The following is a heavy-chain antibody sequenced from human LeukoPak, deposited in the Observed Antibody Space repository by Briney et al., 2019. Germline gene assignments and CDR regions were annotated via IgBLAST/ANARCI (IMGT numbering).Heavy chain of an antibody. CDR1: GFTFSSYA. J-gene: IGHJ4*02. D-gene: IGHD4-17*01. CDR3: ARAPGGFHGDYSPIAY. Sequence: GGSLRLSCAASGFTFSSYAMHWVRQAPGKGLQWLALTSDDGSAKYYADSVKGRFTISRDNTQNTLYLQMNSLRADETAIYYCARAPGGFHGDYSPIAYWGQGTLVTVSS. CDR2: TSDDGSAK. V-gene: IGHV3-30-3*01.